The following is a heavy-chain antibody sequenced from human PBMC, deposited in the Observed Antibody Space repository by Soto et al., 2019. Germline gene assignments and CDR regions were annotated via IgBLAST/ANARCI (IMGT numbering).Heavy chain of an antibody. CDR2: IAHDGSEK. D-gene: IGHD7-27*01. Sequence: GGSLRLSCAVAGFTFSSYWMSWVRQAPGRGLEWVATIAHDGSEKFYVDSVKGRFTISRDNTKNSLYLQMNSLRAEDTAVYYCARESNAHFDYWGQGTMVTVSS. J-gene: IGHJ4*02. V-gene: IGHV3-7*01. CDR1: GFTFSSYW. CDR3: ARESNAHFDY.